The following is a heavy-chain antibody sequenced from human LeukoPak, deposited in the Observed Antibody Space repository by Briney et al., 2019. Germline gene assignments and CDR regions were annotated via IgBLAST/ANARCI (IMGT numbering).Heavy chain of an antibody. CDR1: GGSISSGSYY. J-gene: IGHJ4*02. V-gene: IGHV4-61*01. D-gene: IGHD3-10*01. CDR3: AGQLWFGELFFDY. CDR2: IYYSGST. Sequence: SETLSLTCTVSGGSISSGSYYWSWIRQPPGKGLEWIGYIYYSGSTNYNPSLKSRVTISVDTSKNQFSLKLSSVTAADTAVYYCAGQLWFGELFFDYWGQGTLVTVSS.